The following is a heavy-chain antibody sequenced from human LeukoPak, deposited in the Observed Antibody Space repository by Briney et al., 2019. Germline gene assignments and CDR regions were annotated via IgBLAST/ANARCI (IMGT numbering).Heavy chain of an antibody. CDR1: GYTFTGYY. J-gene: IGHJ6*02. CDR3: AREDYYDSSGYYYYGMDV. CDR2: INPNSGGT. D-gene: IGHD3-22*01. Sequence: ASVKVSCKASGYTFTGYYMHWVRQAPGQGLEWMGWINPNSGGTNYAQKFQGRVTMTRDTSISIAYMELSRLRSDDTAVYYCAREDYYDSSGYYYYGMDVWGQGTTVTVSS. V-gene: IGHV1-2*02.